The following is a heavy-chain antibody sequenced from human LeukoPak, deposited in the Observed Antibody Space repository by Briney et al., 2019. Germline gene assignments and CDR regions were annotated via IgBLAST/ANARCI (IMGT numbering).Heavy chain of an antibody. Sequence: SETLSLTCAVSGGSISSGGYSWSWIRQPPGKGLEWIGYIYHSGSTYYNPSLKSRVTISVDRSKNQFPLKLSSVTAADTAVYYCARGSLPAAGENWFDPWGQGTLVTVSS. CDR1: GGSISSGGYS. V-gene: IGHV4-30-2*01. CDR2: IYHSGST. CDR3: ARGSLPAAGENWFDP. J-gene: IGHJ5*02. D-gene: IGHD2-2*01.